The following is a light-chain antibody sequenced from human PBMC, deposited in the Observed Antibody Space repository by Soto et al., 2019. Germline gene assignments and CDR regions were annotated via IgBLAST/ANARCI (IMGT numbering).Light chain of an antibody. CDR1: QGISNF. Sequence: DLQMTQSPSSLSASVGDRVTITCRASQGISNFLAWHQQKPGKVPKLLIYAASTLQSGVPSRFSASGSGTDSTLTITSLQPEDVATYYCQEYNSAPWTFGQGTKVEIK. CDR2: AAS. V-gene: IGKV1-27*01. CDR3: QEYNSAPWT. J-gene: IGKJ1*01.